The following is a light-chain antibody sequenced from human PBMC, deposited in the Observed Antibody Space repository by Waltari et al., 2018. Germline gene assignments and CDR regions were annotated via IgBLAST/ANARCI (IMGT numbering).Light chain of an antibody. V-gene: IGKV1-39*01. CDR3: QQSYSTPPT. J-gene: IGKJ2*01. Sequence: DIQMTQSPSSLSASVGDRVTITCRASQRISSYLNWYQQKPGKAPTLLIYAASSLQSGVPARFSGSGSGTDFTLTISSLQPEDFATYYCQQSYSTPPTFGQGTKLEIK. CDR2: AAS. CDR1: QRISSY.